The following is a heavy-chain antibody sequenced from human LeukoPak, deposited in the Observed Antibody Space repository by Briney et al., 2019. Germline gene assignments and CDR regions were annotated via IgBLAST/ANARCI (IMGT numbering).Heavy chain of an antibody. CDR2: IKSDGSSR. CDR3: ARDTDSCTGGSCSFDY. CDR1: GFTFSSYW. Sequence: PGGSLRLSCAASGFTFSSYWMHWVRQAPRKGLVWVSRIKSDGSSRSYADSVKGRFTTSRDNAKNTLYLQMNSLRAEDTAVYYCARDTDSCTGGSCSFDYWGQGTLVTVSS. V-gene: IGHV3-74*01. D-gene: IGHD2-8*02. J-gene: IGHJ4*02.